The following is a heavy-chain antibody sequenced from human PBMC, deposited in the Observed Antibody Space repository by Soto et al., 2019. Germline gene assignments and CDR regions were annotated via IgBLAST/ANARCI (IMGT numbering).Heavy chain of an antibody. CDR1: GCTFSMCS. D-gene: IGHD2-21*02. CDR2: ILQDGVDG. V-gene: IGHV3-7*03. Sequence: VGSLSLYWDFSGCTFSMCSISLVRARPGKGLEWVAKILQDGVDGHYADSVKGRFNISRDNGKNSLYLQLNNLRVAHTAVYYCARDHPILPGDDFFYGSDVWGRGATVTVSS. J-gene: IGHJ6*02. CDR3: ARDHPILPGDDFFYGSDV.